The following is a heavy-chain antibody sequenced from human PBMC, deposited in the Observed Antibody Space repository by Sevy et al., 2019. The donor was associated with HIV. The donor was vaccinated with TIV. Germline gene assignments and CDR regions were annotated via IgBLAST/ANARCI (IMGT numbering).Heavy chain of an antibody. V-gene: IGHV1-69*06. CDR1: GGTFSSYA. D-gene: IGHD6-6*01. CDR3: ATYEQQLVTSAFGI. CDR2: IIPIFGTA. Sequence: SVKVSCKASGGTFSSYAISWVRQAPGQGLEWMGGIIPIFGTANYAQKFQGRGTITADKSTSTAYMELSSLRSEDTAVYYCATYEQQLVTSAFGIWGQGTMVAASS. J-gene: IGHJ3*02.